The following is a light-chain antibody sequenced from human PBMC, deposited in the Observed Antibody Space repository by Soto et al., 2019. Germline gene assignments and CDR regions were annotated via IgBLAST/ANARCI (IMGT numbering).Light chain of an antibody. CDR2: KAS. J-gene: IGKJ4*01. V-gene: IGKV1-5*03. Sequence: DIPMTQSPSTLSASVGDRVTITCRASQSINSWLAWYQQKPGKAPKLLLYKASSLESGVPSRFSGSGSGTEFTLTISSLQPDDFGTYYCQQYDTSPLTFGGGTKVDMK. CDR3: QQYDTSPLT. CDR1: QSINSW.